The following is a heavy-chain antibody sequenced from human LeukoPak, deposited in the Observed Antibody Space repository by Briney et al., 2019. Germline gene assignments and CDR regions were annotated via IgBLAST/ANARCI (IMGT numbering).Heavy chain of an antibody. V-gene: IGHV4-34*01. J-gene: IGHJ4*02. CDR2: INHSGST. Sequence: PSETLSLTCAVYGGSFSGYYWSWIRQPPGKGLEWIGEINHSGSTNYNPSLKSRVTTSVDTSKNQFSLKLSSVTAADTAVYCCARINSGSYRRPLDYWGQGTLVTVSS. CDR3: ARINSGSYRRPLDY. D-gene: IGHD1-26*01. CDR1: GGSFSGYY.